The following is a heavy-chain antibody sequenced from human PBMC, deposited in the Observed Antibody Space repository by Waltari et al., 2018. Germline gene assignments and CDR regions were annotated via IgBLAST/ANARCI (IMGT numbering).Heavy chain of an antibody. CDR3: ARSYDFWSGYPLDY. CDR1: VDSINNYY. D-gene: IGHD3-3*01. Sequence: QVQLQESGPGLVKPSETLSLTCAVSVDSINNYYCAWIRQPPGKELEWIGYIAYNGRTNYNPSLRSRVTISVDTSKTRFSLKLSSVTAADTAVYYCARSYDFWSGYPLDYWGQGTLVTVSS. V-gene: IGHV4-59*01. CDR2: IAYNGRT. J-gene: IGHJ4*02.